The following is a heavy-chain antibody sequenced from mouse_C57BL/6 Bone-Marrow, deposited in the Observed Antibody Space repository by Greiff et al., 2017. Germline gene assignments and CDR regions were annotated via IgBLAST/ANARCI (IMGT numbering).Heavy chain of an antibody. D-gene: IGHD2-3*01. J-gene: IGHJ4*01. V-gene: IGHV1-62-3*01. CDR2: IDPNSGGT. Sequence: VQLQQPGAELVKPGASVKLSCKASGYTFTSYWMHWVKQRPGRGLEWIGRIDPNSGGTKYNEKFKSKATLTVDTSSSTAYMQLSSLTSEDSAVYYCARFRWLLPYYYAMDYWGQGTSVTVSS. CDR1: GYTFTSYW. CDR3: ARFRWLLPYYYAMDY.